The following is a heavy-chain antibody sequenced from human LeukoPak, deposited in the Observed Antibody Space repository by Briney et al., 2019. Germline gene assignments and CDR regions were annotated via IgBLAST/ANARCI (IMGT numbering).Heavy chain of an antibody. CDR1: GFTFSDYY. CDR2: ISSSGSTI. Sequence: GGSLRLSCAASGFTFSDYYMSWIRQAPGKGLEWISYISSSGSTIYYADSVKGRFTISRDNAKNSLYLQMNSLRAEDTAVYYCANDIAAAGYYYMDVWGKGTTVTVSS. D-gene: IGHD6-13*01. CDR3: ANDIAAAGYYYMDV. V-gene: IGHV3-11*04. J-gene: IGHJ6*03.